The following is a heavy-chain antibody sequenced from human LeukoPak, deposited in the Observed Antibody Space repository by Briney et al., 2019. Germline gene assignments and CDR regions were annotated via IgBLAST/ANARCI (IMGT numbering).Heavy chain of an antibody. D-gene: IGHD4-17*01. V-gene: IGHV3-15*01. CDR3: TTGFDYGDWFDALDI. CDR1: GFTFSNAW. CDR2: IKSKTDGGTT. J-gene: IGHJ3*02. Sequence: GGCLRLSCAASGFTFSNAWMSWVRRAPGKGLEWVGRIKSKTDGGTTDYAAPVKGRFTISRDDSKNTLYLQMNSLKTEDTAVYYCTTGFDYGDWFDALDIWGQGTMVTVSS.